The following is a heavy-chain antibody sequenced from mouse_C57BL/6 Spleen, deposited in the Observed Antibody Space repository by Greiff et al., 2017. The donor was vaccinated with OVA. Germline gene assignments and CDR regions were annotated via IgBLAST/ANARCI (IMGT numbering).Heavy chain of an antibody. CDR1: GYTFTSYW. V-gene: IGHV1-50*01. Sequence: VQLQQPGAELVKPGASVKLSCKASGYTFTSYWMQWVKQRPGQGLEWIGEIDPSDSYTNYNQKFKGKATLTVDTSSSTAYMQLSSLTSEDSAVYYCARRDDGYLDYWGQGTTLTVSS. J-gene: IGHJ2*01. CDR3: ARRDDGYLDY. D-gene: IGHD2-3*01. CDR2: IDPSDSYT.